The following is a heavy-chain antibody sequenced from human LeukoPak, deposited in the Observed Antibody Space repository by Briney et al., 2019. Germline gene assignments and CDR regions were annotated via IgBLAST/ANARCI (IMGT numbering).Heavy chain of an antibody. CDR1: GYTFTSYG. V-gene: IGHV1-18*01. Sequence: EASVKVSCKASGYTFTSYGISWVRQAPGQGLEWMGWISAYNGNTNYAQKLQGRVTMTTDTSTSTAYMELRSLRSDDTAVYYCARDLASYYDFWSGSDDAFDIWGQGTMVTVSS. D-gene: IGHD3-3*01. CDR2: ISAYNGNT. J-gene: IGHJ3*02. CDR3: ARDLASYYDFWSGSDDAFDI.